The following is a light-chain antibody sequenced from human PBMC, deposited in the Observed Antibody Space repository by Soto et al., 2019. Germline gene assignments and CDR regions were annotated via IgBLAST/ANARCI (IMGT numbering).Light chain of an antibody. CDR1: NSDVGAYNY. CDR2: DVS. CDR3: SSFAGSYTHV. J-gene: IGLJ1*01. V-gene: IGLV2-11*01. Sequence: QSALTQPRSVSGSPGQAVTLSCTETNSDVGAYNYVSWYRQHPDKAPKLIIYDVSKRPSGVPDRFSGSKSGNTASLTISGLQAEDEADYFCSSFAGSYTHVFGTGTKVTVL.